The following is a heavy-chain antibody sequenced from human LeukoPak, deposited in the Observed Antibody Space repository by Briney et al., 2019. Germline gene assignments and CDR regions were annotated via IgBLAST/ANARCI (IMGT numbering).Heavy chain of an antibody. J-gene: IGHJ4*02. D-gene: IGHD3-3*01. CDR3: ARDLNFWSSYSTRGFDS. V-gene: IGHV4-4*07. CDR1: GGSISSYY. CDR2: IYTSGST. Sequence: PSETLSLTCTVSGGSISSYYWSWIRQPAGKGLEWIGRIYTSGSTNYNPSLKSRVTMSVDTSKNQFSLKLSSVTAADTAVYYCARDLNFWSSYSTRGFDSWGQGTLVTVSS.